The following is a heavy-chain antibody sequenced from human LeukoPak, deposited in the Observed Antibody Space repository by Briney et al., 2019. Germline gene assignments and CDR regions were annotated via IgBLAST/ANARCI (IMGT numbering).Heavy chain of an antibody. V-gene: IGHV1-69*04. D-gene: IGHD1-26*01. CDR1: GGTFSTYA. CDR2: IIPISGRP. J-gene: IGHJ4*02. Sequence: GASVKVSCKASGGTFSTYAFNWVRQAPGQGLEWMGRIIPISGRPKYAQKFQDRVTISADKSTSTVYMELSSLRSEDTAVYYCATDPRWEISPTKVWYFDYWGQGTLVTVSS. CDR3: ATDPRWEISPTKVWYFDY.